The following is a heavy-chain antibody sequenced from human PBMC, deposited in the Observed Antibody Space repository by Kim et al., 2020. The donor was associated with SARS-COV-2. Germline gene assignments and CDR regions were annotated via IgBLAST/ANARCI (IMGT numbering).Heavy chain of an antibody. D-gene: IGHD2-2*02. CDR3: ARRALGYCSSTSCYNAFDI. V-gene: IGHV4-59*08. J-gene: IGHJ3*02. Sequence: SRVTIAVDTSKNQFSLKLSSVTAADTAVYYCARRALGYCSSTSCYNAFDIWGQGTMVTVSS.